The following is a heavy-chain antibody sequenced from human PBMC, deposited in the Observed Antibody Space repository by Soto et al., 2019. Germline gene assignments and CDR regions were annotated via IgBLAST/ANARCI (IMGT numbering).Heavy chain of an antibody. J-gene: IGHJ4*02. CDR2: IIPIFGTA. D-gene: IGHD6-19*01. Sequence: QVQLVQSGAEVKKPGSSVKVSCKASGGTFSSYAISWVRQAPGQGLEWMGGIIPIFGTANYAQKFQGRVKITADKSTSTAYMELSRLRSEDTAVYYCARDGGYSSGWYAPLGYWGQGTLVTVAS. V-gene: IGHV1-69*06. CDR3: ARDGGYSSGWYAPLGY. CDR1: GGTFSSYA.